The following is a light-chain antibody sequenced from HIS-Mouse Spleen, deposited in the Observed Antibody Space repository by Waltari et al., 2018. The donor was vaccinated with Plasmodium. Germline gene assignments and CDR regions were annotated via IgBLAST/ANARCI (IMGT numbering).Light chain of an antibody. CDR2: TDS. CDR3: YSAADNNRV. Sequence: SSELTQPSSVSVSPGQTARITCSGDVLAKQYARWFQQKPGQAPVLVIYTDSERPSGIPERVSGSSSGTTVTLTISGAQVEDEADYYCYSAADNNRVFGGGTKLTVL. V-gene: IGLV3-27*01. CDR1: VLAKQY. J-gene: IGLJ3*02.